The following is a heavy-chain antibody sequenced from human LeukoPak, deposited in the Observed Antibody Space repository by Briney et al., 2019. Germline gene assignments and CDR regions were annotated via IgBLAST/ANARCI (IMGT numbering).Heavy chain of an antibody. J-gene: IGHJ3*02. Sequence: ASVKVSCKASGYTFTGYYMHWVRQAPGQGLEWMGWINPNSGGTNYAQKSQDRVTMTSDTSISTAYMELSRLRSDDTAVYYCARSISGSYSIWPSDAFDIWGQGTMVTVSS. CDR3: ARSISGSYSIWPSDAFDI. V-gene: IGHV1-2*02. CDR2: INPNSGGT. CDR1: GYTFTGYY. D-gene: IGHD1-26*01.